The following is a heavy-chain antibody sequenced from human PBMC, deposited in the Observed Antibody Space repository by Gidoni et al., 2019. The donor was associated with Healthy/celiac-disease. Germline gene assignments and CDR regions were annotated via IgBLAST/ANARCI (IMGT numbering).Heavy chain of an antibody. D-gene: IGHD2-15*01. CDR1: GYSTSSGYY. CDR3: ARISCSGGSCYIRYFDY. V-gene: IGHV4-38-2*02. J-gene: IGHJ4*02. CDR2: IYHSGST. Sequence: QLQLQESGPGLVKPSATLSLTCIVSGYSTSSGYYWGWIRHPPGKGLEWIGSIYHSGSTYYNPSLKSRVTISVDTSKNQFSLKLSSVTAADTAVYYCARISCSGGSCYIRYFDYWGQGTLVTVSS.